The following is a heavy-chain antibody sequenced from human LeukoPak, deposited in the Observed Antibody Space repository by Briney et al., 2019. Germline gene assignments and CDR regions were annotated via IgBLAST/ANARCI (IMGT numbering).Heavy chain of an antibody. CDR3: ARDPAGSGPYYYYYYMDV. J-gene: IGHJ6*03. V-gene: IGHV3-48*01. Sequence: PGGSLRLSCAASGFTFSSYGMTWVRQAPGKGLEWVSYISSSSSTIYYADSVKGRFTISRDNAKNSLYLQLNSLRAEDTAVYYCARDPAGSGPYYYYYYMDVWGKGTTVTVSS. CDR2: ISSSSSTI. D-gene: IGHD3-10*01. CDR1: GFTFSSYG.